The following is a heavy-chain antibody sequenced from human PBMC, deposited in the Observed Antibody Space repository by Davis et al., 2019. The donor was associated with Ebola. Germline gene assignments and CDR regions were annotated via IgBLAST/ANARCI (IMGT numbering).Heavy chain of an antibody. CDR3: ARYTFYSSPLEGYLDP. CDR1: GYTFNNYG. Sequence: ASMKVSCKTSGYTFNNYGITWVREAPGQGLEWMGWISAHNGNTNYAQKFQGRVTMTTDTSTRTAYMELRSLRSDDTAVYYCARYTFYSSPLEGYLDPWGQGSLVTVSS. J-gene: IGHJ5*02. D-gene: IGHD2/OR15-2a*01. V-gene: IGHV1-18*04. CDR2: ISAHNGNT.